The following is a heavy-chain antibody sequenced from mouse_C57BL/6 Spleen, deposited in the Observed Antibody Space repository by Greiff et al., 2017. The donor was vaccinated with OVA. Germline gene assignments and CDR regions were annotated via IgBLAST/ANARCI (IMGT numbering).Heavy chain of an antibody. CDR3: ARGEVLRGWAY. Sequence: QVQLKQPGAELVKPGASVKLSCKASGYTFTSYWMHWVKQRPGQGLEWIGMIHPNSGSTNYNEKFKSKATLTVDKSSSTAYMQLSSLTSEDSAVYYCARGEVLRGWAYWGQGTLVTVSA. V-gene: IGHV1-64*01. CDR2: IHPNSGST. J-gene: IGHJ3*01. CDR1: GYTFTSYW. D-gene: IGHD1-1*01.